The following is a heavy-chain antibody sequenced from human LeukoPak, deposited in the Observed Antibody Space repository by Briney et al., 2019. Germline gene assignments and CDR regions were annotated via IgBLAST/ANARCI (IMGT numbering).Heavy chain of an antibody. J-gene: IGHJ4*02. CDR3: ARYTSVTFDY. CDR2: TYFRSRWYN. Sequence: SQSLSLTCDISGDSVSTNTVAWNWIRRSPSRGLEWLGRTYFRSRWYNDYAASVKSRITITADTSKNQISLHLTSVTPEDTAVYYCARYTSVTFDYWGQGILVTVSS. V-gene: IGHV6-1*01. D-gene: IGHD5-18*01. CDR1: GDSVSTNTVA.